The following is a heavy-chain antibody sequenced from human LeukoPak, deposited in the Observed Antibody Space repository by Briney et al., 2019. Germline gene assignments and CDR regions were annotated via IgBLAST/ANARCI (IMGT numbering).Heavy chain of an antibody. CDR3: ARDPRLSYYDSSGYSVYFDY. V-gene: IGHV3-30-3*01. J-gene: IGHJ4*02. D-gene: IGHD3-22*01. CDR1: GFTFSSYA. CDR2: ISYDGSNK. Sequence: PGGSLRLSCAASGFTFSSYAMHWVRQAPGKGLEWVAVISYDGSNKYYADSVKGRFTISRDNSKNTLYLQMNSLRAEDTAVYYCARDPRLSYYDSSGYSVYFDYWGQGTLVTVSS.